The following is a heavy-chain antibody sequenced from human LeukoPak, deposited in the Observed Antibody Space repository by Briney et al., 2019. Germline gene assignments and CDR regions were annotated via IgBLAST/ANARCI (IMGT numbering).Heavy chain of an antibody. J-gene: IGHJ5*02. CDR1: GYSISSGYY. Sequence: PSETLSLXCAVSGYSISSGYYWGWIRQPPGKGLEWIGSIYHSGSTYYNPSLKSRVTISVDTSKNQFSLKLSSVTAADTAVYYCARGVLLWFGESMVYNWFDPWGQGTLVTVSS. V-gene: IGHV4-38-2*01. D-gene: IGHD3-10*01. CDR2: IYHSGST. CDR3: ARGVLLWFGESMVYNWFDP.